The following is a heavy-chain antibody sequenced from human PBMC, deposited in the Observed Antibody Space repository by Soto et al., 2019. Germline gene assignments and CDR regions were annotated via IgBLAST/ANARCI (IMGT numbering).Heavy chain of an antibody. CDR3: AGNYLAYCGGDCSRWSYYYGMDV. CDR2: IIPIFGTA. CDR1: GGTFSSYA. J-gene: IGHJ6*02. Sequence: GASVKVSCKASGGTFSSYAISWVRQAPGQGLEWMGGIIPIFGTANYARKFQGRVTITADESTSTAYMELSSLRSEDTAVYYCAGNYLAYCGGDCSRWSYYYGMDVWGQGTTVTVSS. V-gene: IGHV1-69*13. D-gene: IGHD2-21*02.